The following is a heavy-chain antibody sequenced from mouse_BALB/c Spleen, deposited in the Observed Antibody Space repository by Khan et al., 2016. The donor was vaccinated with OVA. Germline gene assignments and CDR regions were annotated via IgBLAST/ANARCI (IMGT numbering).Heavy chain of an antibody. D-gene: IGHD2-4*01. CDR3: ARKDYYDYDPFPY. CDR2: INYSGNT. J-gene: IGHJ3*01. Sequence: VQLKQSGPGLVKPSQSLSLTCTVTGYSITSEYAWNWIRQFPGNKLEWMGYINYSGNTRFNQSLKSRTSITRDTSKNQVFLQLNSVTTEDTATYYCARKDYYDYDPFPYWGQGTLVTVSA. V-gene: IGHV3-2*02. CDR1: GYSITSEYA.